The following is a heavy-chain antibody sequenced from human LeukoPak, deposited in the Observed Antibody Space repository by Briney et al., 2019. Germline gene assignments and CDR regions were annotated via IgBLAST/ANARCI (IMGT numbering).Heavy chain of an antibody. D-gene: IGHD5-24*01. CDR2: ITSSSVNI. V-gene: IGHV3-48*02. CDR3: ARGDGFHYFDY. J-gene: IGHJ4*02. CDR1: GFTFSSHS. Sequence: PGGSLRLSCAASGFTFSSHSMNWVRQAPGKGLEWVSFITSSSVNIYYADSVEGRFTISRDNAQNSLYLHMRSLRDEDTAVYYCARGDGFHYFDYWGQGVLVTVSS.